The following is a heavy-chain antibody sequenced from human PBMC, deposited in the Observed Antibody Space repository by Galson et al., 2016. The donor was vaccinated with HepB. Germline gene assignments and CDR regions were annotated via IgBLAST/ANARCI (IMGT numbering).Heavy chain of an antibody. CDR2: ISGYNGDT. CDR3: ARLTISSGWPRSDF. D-gene: IGHD6-19*01. J-gene: IGHJ4*02. CDR1: GNFFTTYG. Sequence: SVKVSCKAGGNFFTTYGITWVRQAPGLGLEWMGWISGYNGDTRSAQNFQGRVTLTMDTSTSTAYMEMRNLRSDDTAVYFCARLTISSGWPRSDFWGQGTLVSVAS. V-gene: IGHV1-18*01.